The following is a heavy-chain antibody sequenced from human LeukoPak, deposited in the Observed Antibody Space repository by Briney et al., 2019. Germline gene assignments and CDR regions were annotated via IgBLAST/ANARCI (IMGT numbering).Heavy chain of an antibody. D-gene: IGHD7-27*01. CDR1: GGSISSSNW. Sequence: TSETLSLTCAVSGGSISSSNWWSWVRQPPGKGLEWIGSIYYSGSTYYNPSLKSRVTISVDTSKNQFSLKLSSVTAADTAVYYCARAPGDTNWFDPWGQGTLVTVSS. CDR3: ARAPGDTNWFDP. CDR2: IYYSGST. J-gene: IGHJ5*02. V-gene: IGHV4-4*02.